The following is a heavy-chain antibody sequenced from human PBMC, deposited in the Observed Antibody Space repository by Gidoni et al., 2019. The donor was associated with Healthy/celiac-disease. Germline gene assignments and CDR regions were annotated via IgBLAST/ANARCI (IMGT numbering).Heavy chain of an antibody. CDR1: GFAFSSYA. V-gene: IGHV3-23*01. J-gene: IGHJ4*02. CDR3: AKSRGVRGVQDY. Sequence: EVQLLESGGGLVQPGGSLRLSCAASGFAFSSYAMGWVRQAPGKGLEVFSAISVSGGSTSYADSVKGRFTISRDNSKNTLYLQMNSLRAEDTAVYYCAKSRGVRGVQDYWGQGTLVTVSS. CDR2: ISVSGGST. D-gene: IGHD3-10*01.